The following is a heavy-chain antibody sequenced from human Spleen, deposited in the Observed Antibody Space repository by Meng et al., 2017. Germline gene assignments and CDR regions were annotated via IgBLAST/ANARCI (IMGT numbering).Heavy chain of an antibody. V-gene: IGHV3-11*04. D-gene: IGHD3-10*01. CDR1: GFTFSDYY. CDR2: ISSSGSTI. CDR3: ARVMVRGDLDY. Sequence: GESLKISCAASGFTFSDYYMSWIRQAPGKGLEWVSYISSSGSTIYYADSVKGRFTISRDNAKNSLYLQMNSLRAEDTAVYYCARVMVRGDLDYWGQGTLVTVSS. J-gene: IGHJ4*02.